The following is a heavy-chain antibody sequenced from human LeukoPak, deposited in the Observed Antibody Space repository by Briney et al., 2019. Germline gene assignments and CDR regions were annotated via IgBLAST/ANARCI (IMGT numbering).Heavy chain of an antibody. J-gene: IGHJ4*02. V-gene: IGHV3-21*01. D-gene: IGHD2-15*01. Sequence: GGSLRLSCAASGFTFSGSAMSWVRQAPGKGLEWVSSISSRSSYIYYADSVKGRFTISRDNAKNSLYLQMNSLRAEDTAVYYCARVPSDIVVVEPATPDFWGQGTLVTVSS. CDR3: ARVPSDIVVVEPATPDF. CDR1: GFTFSGSA. CDR2: ISSRSSYI.